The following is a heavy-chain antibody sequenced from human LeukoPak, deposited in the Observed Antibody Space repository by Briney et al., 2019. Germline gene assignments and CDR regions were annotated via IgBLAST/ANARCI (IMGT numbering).Heavy chain of an antibody. CDR1: GYTFTSYG. J-gene: IGHJ4*02. Sequence: GASVKVSCTASGYTFTSYGISWVRQAPGQGLEWMGWISAYNGNTNYAQKLQGRVTMTTDTSTSTAYMELRSLRSDDTAVYYCARHRIVGATSAFDYWGQGTLVTVSS. D-gene: IGHD1-26*01. V-gene: IGHV1-18*01. CDR3: ARHRIVGATSAFDY. CDR2: ISAYNGNT.